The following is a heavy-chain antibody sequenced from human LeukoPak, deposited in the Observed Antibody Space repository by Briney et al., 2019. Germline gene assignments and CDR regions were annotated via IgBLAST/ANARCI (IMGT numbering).Heavy chain of an antibody. V-gene: IGHV3-23*01. CDR1: GFTFSSYA. Sequence: GGSLRLSCAASGFTFSSYAMSWVRQAPGKGLEWVSAISGSGGSTYYADSVKGRFTISRDNSKNTLYLQMNILGAEDTAVYYCARGGRTLIDYGDYVWGQGTLVTVSS. CDR2: ISGSGGST. CDR3: ARGGRTLIDYGDYV. D-gene: IGHD4-17*01. J-gene: IGHJ4*02.